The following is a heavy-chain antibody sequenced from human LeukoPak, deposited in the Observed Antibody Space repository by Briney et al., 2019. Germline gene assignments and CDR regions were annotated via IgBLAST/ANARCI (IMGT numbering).Heavy chain of an antibody. CDR1: GFTFSTSG. D-gene: IGHD6-19*01. Sequence: GGSLRLSCAASGFTFSTSGMSWVRQAPGKGLEWVSTITGSGGSTYYADSVKGRFTISRDNSNNTLFLHLNSLRGEDTAVYYCTRNSGWYGLSWGQGTLVTVSS. CDR2: ITGSGGST. CDR3: TRNSGWYGLS. V-gene: IGHV3-23*01. J-gene: IGHJ1*01.